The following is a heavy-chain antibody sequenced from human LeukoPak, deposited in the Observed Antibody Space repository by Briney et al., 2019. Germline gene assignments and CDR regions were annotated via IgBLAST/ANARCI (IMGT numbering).Heavy chain of an antibody. CDR3: ARRYGDYGGSFDY. CDR2: INHSGST. D-gene: IGHD4-17*01. Sequence: SETLSLTCAVYGGSFSGYYWSWIRQPPGKGLEWIGEINHSGSTNYNPSLKSRVTISVDTSKNQFSLKLSSVTAADTAVYYCARRYGDYGGSFDYWGQGTLVTVSS. V-gene: IGHV4-34*01. CDR1: GGSFSGYY. J-gene: IGHJ4*02.